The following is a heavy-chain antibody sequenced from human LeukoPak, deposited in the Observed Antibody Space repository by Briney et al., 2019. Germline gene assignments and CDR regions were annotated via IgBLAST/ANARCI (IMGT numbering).Heavy chain of an antibody. V-gene: IGHV4-39*01. CDR3: ASPRGFSYGYFDY. Sequence: SETLSLTCTVSGGSISSSSAYWGWIRQPPGKGLEWIGSIYYRKNTYYNPPLKSRVTISADTSKNQFSLTLGSVRATDTAVYYCASPRGFSYGYFDYWGQGTLVTVSS. CDR1: GGSISSSSAY. D-gene: IGHD5-18*01. CDR2: IYYRKNT. J-gene: IGHJ4*02.